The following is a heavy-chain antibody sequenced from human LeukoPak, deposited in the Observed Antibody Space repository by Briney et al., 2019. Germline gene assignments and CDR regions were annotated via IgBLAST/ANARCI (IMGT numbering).Heavy chain of an antibody. D-gene: IGHD1-26*01. CDR1: GFTFSSYA. Sequence: GRSLRLSCAASGFTFSSYAMSWVRQAPGKGLEWVSAISGSGGSTYYADSVKGRFTISRDNSKNTLYLQMNSLRAEDTAVYYCASIVGEEWYFDYWGQGTLVTVSS. CDR3: ASIVGEEWYFDY. J-gene: IGHJ4*02. CDR2: ISGSGGST. V-gene: IGHV3-23*01.